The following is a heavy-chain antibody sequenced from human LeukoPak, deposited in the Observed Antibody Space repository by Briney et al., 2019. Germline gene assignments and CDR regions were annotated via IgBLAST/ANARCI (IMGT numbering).Heavy chain of an antibody. V-gene: IGHV3-74*01. CDR3: VRDFGESSGYYFDY. D-gene: IGHD3-22*01. CDR2: INGDGSTL. CDR1: GFIFSRYW. J-gene: IGHJ4*02. Sequence: GGSLRLSCAASGFIFSRYWMHWVRQAPGKGLVWVSRINGDGSTLSYADSVKGRFTTSRDNAKNTLYLQMNSLRAEDTAVYYCVRDFGESSGYYFDYWGQGTLVTASS.